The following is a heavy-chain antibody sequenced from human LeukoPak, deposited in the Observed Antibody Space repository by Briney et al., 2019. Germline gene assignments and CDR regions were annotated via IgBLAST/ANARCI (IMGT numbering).Heavy chain of an antibody. J-gene: IGHJ6*02. D-gene: IGHD2-15*01. CDR3: ARDMTYCSGGTCFPAMDV. CDR2: TYYRSNWYT. V-gene: IGHV6-1*01. Sequence: SQTLSLTCAISGDSVSSNSVTWNWIRQSPSRGLEWLGRTYYRSNWYTDYAVSVKGRLTVNPDTSRNQFSLHLNSVTPEDTAVYYCARDMTYCSGGTCFPAMDVWGQGTTVTVSS. CDR1: GDSVSSNSVT.